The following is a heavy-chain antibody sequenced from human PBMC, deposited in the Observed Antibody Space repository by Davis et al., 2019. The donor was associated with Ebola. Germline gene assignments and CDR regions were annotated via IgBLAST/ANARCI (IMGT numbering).Heavy chain of an antibody. D-gene: IGHD4-11*01. V-gene: IGHV4-34*01. Sequence: SETLSLTCAVYGGSSSGYYWSWIRQPPGKGLEWIGEINHSGSTNYNPSLKSRVTISVDTSKNQFSLKLSSVTAADTAVYYCARSTTPNNWFDPWGQGTLVTVSS. CDR3: ARSTTPNNWFDP. CDR1: GGSSSGYY. J-gene: IGHJ5*02. CDR2: INHSGST.